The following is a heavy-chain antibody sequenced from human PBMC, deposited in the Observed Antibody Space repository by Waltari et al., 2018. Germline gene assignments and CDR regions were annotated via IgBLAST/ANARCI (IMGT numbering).Heavy chain of an antibody. J-gene: IGHJ4*02. Sequence: QVQLQESGPGLVKPSQTLSLTCTVSGGSISSGGYYWSWIRQHPGKGLEWIGYIYYRGSTYYNPSLKSRVTMSVDTSKNQFALKLSSVTAADTAVYYCARAVKAYGSGLDYWGQGTLVTVSS. CDR2: IYYRGST. CDR1: GGSISSGGYY. CDR3: ARAVKAYGSGLDY. V-gene: IGHV4-31*03. D-gene: IGHD3-10*01.